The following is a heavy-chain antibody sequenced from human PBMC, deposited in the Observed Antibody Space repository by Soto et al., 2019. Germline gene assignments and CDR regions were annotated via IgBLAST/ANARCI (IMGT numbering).Heavy chain of an antibody. J-gene: IGHJ4*02. V-gene: IGHV1-8*01. CDR1: GYTFTSYD. CDR2: MNPNNGNT. D-gene: IGHD3-22*01. Sequence: GASVKVSCKASGYTFTSYDINWVRQATGQGLEWMGWMNPNNGNTGYAQDFQGRVTMIRNTSISAAYMELSSLRSEDTAVYYCATYRYDSSGYPYFDYWGQGTLVTVSS. CDR3: ATYRYDSSGYPYFDY.